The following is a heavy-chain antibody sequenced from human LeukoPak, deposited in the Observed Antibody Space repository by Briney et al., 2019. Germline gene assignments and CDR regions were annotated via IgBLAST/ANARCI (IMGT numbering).Heavy chain of an antibody. J-gene: IGHJ3*02. CDR1: GGTFSSYA. Sequence: ASVTVSYKASGGTFSSYAISWVRQAPGQGLEWMGGIIPIFGTANYAQKFQGRVTITTDDSTSTAYMELSSLRSEDTAVYYCARADSSSWRDAFDIWGQGTMVTVSS. CDR3: ARADSSSWRDAFDI. V-gene: IGHV1-69*05. CDR2: IIPIFGTA. D-gene: IGHD6-13*01.